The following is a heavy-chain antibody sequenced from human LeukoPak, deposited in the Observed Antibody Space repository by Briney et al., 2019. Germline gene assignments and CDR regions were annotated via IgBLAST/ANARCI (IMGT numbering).Heavy chain of an antibody. CDR1: GGPMSSRSYY. D-gene: IGHD2-8*02. J-gene: IGHJ4*02. CDR3: ARGYSTGTPFFDY. CDR2: NYYNEST. Sequence: SETLSLTCTVSGGPMSSRSYYWGWIRQSPGKGLEWIGSNYYNESTYYNPSFKSRVTIHVDMSENQFSLRLNSVTAADTAVYYCARGYSTGTPFFDYWGQGILVIVSS. V-gene: IGHV4-39*01.